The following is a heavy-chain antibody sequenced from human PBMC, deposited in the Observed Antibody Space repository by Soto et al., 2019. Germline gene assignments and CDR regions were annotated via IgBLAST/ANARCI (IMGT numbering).Heavy chain of an antibody. D-gene: IGHD3-3*01. CDR2: ISSSSSTI. CDR1: GFTFSSYS. Sequence: PGGSLRLSCAASGFTFSSYSMNWVRQAPGKGLEWVSYISSSSSTIYYADSVKGRFTISRDNAKNSLYLQMNSLRAEDTAVYYWARAGYVFWGVYYPGARDVGGKGTRVTVPS. CDR3: ARAGYVFWGVYYPGARDV. J-gene: IGHJ6*04. V-gene: IGHV3-48*01.